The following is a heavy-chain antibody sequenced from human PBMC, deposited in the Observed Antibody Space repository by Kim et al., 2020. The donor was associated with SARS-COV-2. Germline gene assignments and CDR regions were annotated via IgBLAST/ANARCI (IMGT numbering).Heavy chain of an antibody. CDR1: GGSISGSNW. CDR2: IYHGGST. D-gene: IGHD3-16*01. Sequence: SETLSLTCAVSGGSISGSNWCRWVHQPPGKGLGWVGEIYHGGSTNYNPSLKSRVTISVDKTKNQFSLKLSSVTAADTAVYYCARGNRVRYFGGVMDWGQGTLVTVSS. J-gene: IGHJ4*02. V-gene: IGHV4-4*02. CDR3: ARGNRVRYFGGVMD.